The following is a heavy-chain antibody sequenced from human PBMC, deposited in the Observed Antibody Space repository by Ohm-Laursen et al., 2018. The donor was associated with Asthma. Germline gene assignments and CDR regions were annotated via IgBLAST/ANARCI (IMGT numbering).Heavy chain of an antibody. V-gene: IGHV4-31*03. D-gene: IGHD4-17*01. CDR1: GGSISSGGYY. J-gene: IGHJ5*02. Sequence: TLSLTCTVSGGSISSGGYYWSWIRQHPGKGLEWIGYIYYSGSTYYNPSPKSRVTISVDTSKNQFSLKLSSVTAADTAVYYCARVRRDMTTVTTDWFDPWGQGTLVTVSS. CDR2: IYYSGST. CDR3: ARVRRDMTTVTTDWFDP.